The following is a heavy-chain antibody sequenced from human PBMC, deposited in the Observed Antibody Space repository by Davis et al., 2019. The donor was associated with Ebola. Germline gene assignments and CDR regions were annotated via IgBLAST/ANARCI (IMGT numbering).Heavy chain of an antibody. V-gene: IGHV3-21*01. Sequence: PGGSLRLSCAASGFTFSSYSMNWVRQAPGKGLEWVSSISSSSSYIYYADSVKGRFTISRDNAKNSLYLQMNSLRAEDTAVYYCASGPPYYYDSSGSLDYWGQGTLVTVSS. CDR1: GFTFSSYS. CDR2: ISSSSSYI. J-gene: IGHJ4*02. D-gene: IGHD3-22*01. CDR3: ASGPPYYYDSSGSLDY.